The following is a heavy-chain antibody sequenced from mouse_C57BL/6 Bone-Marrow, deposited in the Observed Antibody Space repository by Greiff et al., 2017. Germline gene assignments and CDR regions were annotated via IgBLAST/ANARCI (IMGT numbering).Heavy chain of an antibody. V-gene: IGHV5-4*01. D-gene: IGHD2-1*01. CDR3: ARAARDGKREKRYAMDY. CDR2: ISDGGSYT. CDR1: GFTFSSYA. Sequence: EVQLVESGGGLVQPGGSLNLSCAASGFTFSSYAMSWVRQTPEKRLEWVATISDGGSYTYYPANVKGRFTISRDHAKHNLYLQMSHLQSEDTAMYYCARAARDGKREKRYAMDYWGQGTSVTVSS. J-gene: IGHJ4*01.